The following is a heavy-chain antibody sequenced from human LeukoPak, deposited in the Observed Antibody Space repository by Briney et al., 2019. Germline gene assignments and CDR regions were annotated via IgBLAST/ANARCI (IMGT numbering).Heavy chain of an antibody. V-gene: IGHV3-7*05. CDR2: IKQDGSEK. CDR3: VGCPTVTTPLTA. J-gene: IGHJ5*02. CDR1: GFTFSSYW. Sequence: GGSLRLSCAASGFTFSSYWMSWVGQAPGKGLEWVANIKQDGSEKYYVDSVKGRFTISRDNAKNSLYLQMNSLRAEDTAAYYCVGCPTVTTPLTAWGQGTLVTVSS. D-gene: IGHD4-17*01.